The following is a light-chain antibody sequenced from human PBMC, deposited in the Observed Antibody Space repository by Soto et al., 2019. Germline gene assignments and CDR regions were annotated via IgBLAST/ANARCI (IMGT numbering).Light chain of an antibody. CDR3: QQHRSSPLT. CDR2: GAS. Sequence: EIVLTQSPGTLSLSPGERATLSCRASQSVSSSYLAWYQQKPGQAPRLLIYGASSRATGIPDRFSGSGSGTDFTLTISRLEPEDFAVYYCQQHRSSPLTFGQGTRLEIK. CDR1: QSVSSSY. V-gene: IGKV3-20*01. J-gene: IGKJ5*01.